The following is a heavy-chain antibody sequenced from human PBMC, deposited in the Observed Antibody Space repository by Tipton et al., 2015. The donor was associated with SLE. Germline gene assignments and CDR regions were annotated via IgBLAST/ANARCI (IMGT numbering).Heavy chain of an antibody. CDR2: ISGNADRR. CDR3: TNGVGK. J-gene: IGHJ4*02. V-gene: IGHV3-9*01. Sequence: SLRLSCAASGFTFDDYDMHWVRQGPGKGLEWVSGISGNADRRDYADSVKGRFTISRDNAKTSLFLQMNSLRVEDTALYYCTNGVGKWGQGTLVTVSS. CDR1: GFTFDDYD. D-gene: IGHD1-14*01.